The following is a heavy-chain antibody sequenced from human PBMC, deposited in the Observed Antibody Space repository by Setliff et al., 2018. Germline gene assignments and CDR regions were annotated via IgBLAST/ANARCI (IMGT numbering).Heavy chain of an antibody. CDR2: IKSKTDGGTT. CDR1: GFTFSSYA. Sequence: GGSLRLSCAASGFTFSSYAMSWVRQAPGKGLEWVGRIKSKTDGGTTDYAAPVKGRFTISRDDSKNTLYLQMNSLKTEDTAVYYCTTAYSSGCPGNYWGQGILVTVS. V-gene: IGHV3-15*01. J-gene: IGHJ4*02. D-gene: IGHD6-19*01. CDR3: TTAYSSGCPGNY.